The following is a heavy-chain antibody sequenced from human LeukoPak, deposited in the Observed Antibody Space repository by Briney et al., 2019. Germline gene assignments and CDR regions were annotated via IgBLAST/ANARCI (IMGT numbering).Heavy chain of an antibody. D-gene: IGHD3-10*01. CDR3: ARGSLVPYYGSGSYRIRAGFDY. Sequence: PGGSLRLSSAAAGFTFSSYEMNWVRQAPGKGLWWVLYISGRGSNIYYAYAVKGRFTISRDNAKNSLYLKMNSLRDEDTAVYYCARGSLVPYYGSGSYRIRAGFDYWGQGTLVTVSS. V-gene: IGHV3-48*03. J-gene: IGHJ4*02. CDR1: GFTFSSYE. CDR2: ISGRGSNI.